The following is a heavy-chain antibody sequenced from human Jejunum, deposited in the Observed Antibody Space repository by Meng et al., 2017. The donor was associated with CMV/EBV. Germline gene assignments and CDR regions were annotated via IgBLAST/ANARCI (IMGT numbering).Heavy chain of an antibody. Sequence: QLQLQDSGPGLVKPSETLSLPCTVSGGSISSSSYYWGWIRQPPGKGLEWIGSIYYSGSTYYNPSLKSRVTISVDTSKNQFSLKLSSVTAADTAVYYCASPLGILGIVDLWGRGTLVTVSS. CDR3: ASPLGILGIVDL. V-gene: IGHV4-39*01. D-gene: IGHD7-27*01. CDR1: GGSISSSSYY. J-gene: IGHJ2*01. CDR2: IYYSGST.